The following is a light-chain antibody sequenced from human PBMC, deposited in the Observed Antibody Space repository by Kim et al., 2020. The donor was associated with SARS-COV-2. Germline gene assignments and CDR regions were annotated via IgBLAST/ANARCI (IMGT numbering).Light chain of an antibody. CDR2: STS. Sequence: GWTATLTCACSSGAVTSDYYPNWFQQKPGQAPMALIYSTSNQHSWTPARFSGSLLGGKAALTLSGVQPEDEAEYYCLLYYGGAAVFGGGTQLTVL. J-gene: IGLJ2*01. V-gene: IGLV7-43*01. CDR1: SGAVTSDYY. CDR3: LLYYGGAAV.